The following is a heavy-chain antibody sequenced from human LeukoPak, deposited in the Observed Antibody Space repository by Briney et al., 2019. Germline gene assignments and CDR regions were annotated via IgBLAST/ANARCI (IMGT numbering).Heavy chain of an antibody. D-gene: IGHD2/OR15-2a*01. J-gene: IGHJ3*02. CDR2: IRADGTRI. Sequence: PGGSLRLSCAASGFPLSSYLMHWVRQAPGKGLEWVAQIRADGTRIVYGDSVKGRFTISRDNARNMLFLQMNSLRPEDSAVYYCARDDVSPQAFDIWGQGTMVTVSS. CDR1: GFPLSSYL. CDR3: ARDDVSPQAFDI. V-gene: IGHV3-74*01.